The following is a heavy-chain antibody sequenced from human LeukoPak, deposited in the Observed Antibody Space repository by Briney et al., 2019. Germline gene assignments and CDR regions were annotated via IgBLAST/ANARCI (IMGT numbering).Heavy chain of an antibody. J-gene: IGHJ4*02. CDR3: ARLECSSTTCPFAY. CDR1: GYSFTTNW. Sequence: GESLKISCKGSGYSFTTNWVGWVRQMPGKGLESMGIIFPGDSDTRYTPSFQGQVITSADKSTGTVYLQWTSLKASDTAIYYCARLECSSTTCPFAYWGQGTLVTVSS. V-gene: IGHV5-51*01. D-gene: IGHD2-2*01. CDR2: IFPGDSDT.